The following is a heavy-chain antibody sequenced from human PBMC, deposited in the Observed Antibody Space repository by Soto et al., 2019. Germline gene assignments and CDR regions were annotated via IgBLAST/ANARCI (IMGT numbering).Heavy chain of an antibody. J-gene: IGHJ6*02. D-gene: IGHD4-17*01. CDR1: GGSISSSSYC. CDR2: IYYSGST. Sequence: PSETLSLTCTVSGGSISSSSYCWGWIRQPPGKGLEWIGSIYYSGSTYYNPSLKSRVTISVDTSKNQFSLKLSSVTAADTAVYYCARDTVTTWYYYYGMDVWGQGTTVTVSS. CDR3: ARDTVTTWYYYYGMDV. V-gene: IGHV4-39*02.